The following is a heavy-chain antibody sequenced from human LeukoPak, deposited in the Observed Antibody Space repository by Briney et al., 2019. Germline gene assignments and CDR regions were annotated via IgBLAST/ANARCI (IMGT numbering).Heavy chain of an antibody. CDR3: ARESGSYYVFDY. D-gene: IGHD1-26*01. CDR1: GFTFSSYE. J-gene: IGHJ4*02. V-gene: IGHV3-48*03. Sequence: GGSLRLSCAASGFTFSSYEMNWVRQAPGKGLEWVSYISSSGSTKYYADSVKGRFTISRDNAKNSLYLQMNSLRAEDTAVYYCARESGSYYVFDYWGPGTLVTVSS. CDR2: ISSSGSTK.